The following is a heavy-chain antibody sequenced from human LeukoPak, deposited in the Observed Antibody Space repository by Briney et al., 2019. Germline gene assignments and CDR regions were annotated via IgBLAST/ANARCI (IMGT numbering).Heavy chain of an antibody. V-gene: IGHV3-15*01. CDR3: TTVRYSGYDYENPDFDY. D-gene: IGHD5-12*01. CDR2: IKSKTDGGTT. Sequence: PGGSLRLSCAASGFTFSNAWMSWVRQAPGKGLEWVGRIKSKTDGGTTDYAAPVKGRFTISRDDSKNTLYLQMNSLKTEDTAVYYCTTVRYSGYDYENPDFDYWGQGTLVTVSS. CDR1: GFTFSNAW. J-gene: IGHJ4*02.